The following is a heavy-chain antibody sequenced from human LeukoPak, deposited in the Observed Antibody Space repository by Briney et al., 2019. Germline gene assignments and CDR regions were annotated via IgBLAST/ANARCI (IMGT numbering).Heavy chain of an antibody. Sequence: ASVKVSCKASGYTFTSYDINWVRQAIGQGLEWMGWMNPNSGNTGYAQKFQGRVTMTRNTSISTAYMELSSLRSEDTAVYYCATIAAAGTRYHDYWGQGTLVTVSS. D-gene: IGHD6-13*01. CDR3: ATIAAAGTRYHDY. J-gene: IGHJ4*02. CDR2: MNPNSGNT. CDR1: GYTFTSYD. V-gene: IGHV1-8*01.